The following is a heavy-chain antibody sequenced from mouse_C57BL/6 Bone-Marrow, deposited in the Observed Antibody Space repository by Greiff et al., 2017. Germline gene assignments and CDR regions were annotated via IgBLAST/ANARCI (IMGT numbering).Heavy chain of an antibody. V-gene: IGHV2-2*01. CDR1: GFSLSTFG. D-gene: IGHD4-1*01. CDR3: ARKEIPFGTMDY. CDR2: IWSGGIT. Sequence: VKLVESGPGLVQPSQSLSITCTVSGFSLSTFGIHWVRQSPGKGLEWLGVIWSGGITAYNADFISRLSICRDNSESHVFFKMSSLHADDTAIYYCARKEIPFGTMDYWGQGTSVTVSS. J-gene: IGHJ4*01.